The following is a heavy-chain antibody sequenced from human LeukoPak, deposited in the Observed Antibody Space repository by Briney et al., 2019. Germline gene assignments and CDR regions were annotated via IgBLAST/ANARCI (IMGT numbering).Heavy chain of an antibody. CDR2: IKQDGSEK. CDR3: AKGSSGYFVDL. J-gene: IGHJ5*02. V-gene: IGHV3-7*01. CDR1: GFTFSSYW. D-gene: IGHD3-22*01. Sequence: PGGSLRLSCAASGFTFSSYWMSWVRQAPGKGLEWVANIKQDGSEKYYVDSVKGRFTISRDNAKNSLYLQMNSLRAEDTAVYYCAKGSSGYFVDLWGQGTLVTVSS.